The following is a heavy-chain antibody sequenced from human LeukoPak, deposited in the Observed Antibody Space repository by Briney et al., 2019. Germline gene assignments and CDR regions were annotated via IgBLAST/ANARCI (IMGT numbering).Heavy chain of an antibody. J-gene: IGHJ4*02. CDR3: ARVAPYCSSTSCYFNY. CDR2: IIPIFGTA. D-gene: IGHD2-2*01. V-gene: IGHV1-69*06. CDR1: GGTFSSYA. Sequence: SVKVSRKASGGTFSSYAISWVRQAPGRGLEWMGGIIPIFGTANYAQKFQGRVTITADKSTSTAYMELSSLRSEDTAVYYCARVAPYCSSTSCYFNYWGQGTLVTVSS.